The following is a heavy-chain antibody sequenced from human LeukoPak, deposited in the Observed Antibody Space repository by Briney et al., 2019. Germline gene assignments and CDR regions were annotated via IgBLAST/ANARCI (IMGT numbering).Heavy chain of an antibody. CDR1: GYTLTELS. CDR2: FDPEDGET. CDR3: ATGDSSSWYVDY. D-gene: IGHD6-13*01. Sequence: ASVKVSCKVSGYTLTELSMHWVRQAPGKGLEWMGGFDPEDGETIYAQKFQGRVTMTEDTSTDTAYMELSSLRSEDTAVYYCATGDSSSWYVDYWGQGTLVTVSS. J-gene: IGHJ4*02. V-gene: IGHV1-24*01.